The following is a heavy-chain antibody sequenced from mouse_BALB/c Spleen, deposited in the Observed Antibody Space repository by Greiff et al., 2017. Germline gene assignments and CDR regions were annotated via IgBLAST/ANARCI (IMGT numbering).Heavy chain of an antibody. V-gene: IGHV3-2*02. CDR2: ISYSGST. CDR3: ARSGTTVVADYYFDY. Sequence: EVKLQESGPGLVKPSQSLSLTCTVTGYSITSYYAWNLIRQFPGNKLGWMGYISYSGSTSYNPSLKSRISITRDTSKNQFFLQLNSVTTEDTATYYGARSGTTVVADYYFDYWGQGTTLTVSS. D-gene: IGHD1-1*01. CDR1: GYSITSYYA. J-gene: IGHJ2*01.